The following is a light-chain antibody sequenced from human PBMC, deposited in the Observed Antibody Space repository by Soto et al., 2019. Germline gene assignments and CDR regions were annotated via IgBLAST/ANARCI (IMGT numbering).Light chain of an antibody. CDR3: AAWYDSLNGHVV. J-gene: IGLJ2*01. CDR2: SNN. CDR1: SSNIGSNT. V-gene: IGLV1-44*01. Sequence: QSVLTQPPSASGTPGQRVTISCSGSSSNIGSNTVNWYQQLPGTAPKLLIYSNNQRPSGVPERFSGSKSGTAASLAISGLQSEDEADYYCAAWYDSLNGHVVFGGGTKVTVL.